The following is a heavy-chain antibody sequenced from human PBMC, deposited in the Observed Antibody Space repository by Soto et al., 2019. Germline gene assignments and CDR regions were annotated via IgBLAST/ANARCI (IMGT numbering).Heavy chain of an antibody. J-gene: IGHJ6*02. CDR2: ISSSSSTL. V-gene: IGHV3-48*02. CDR3: ARADYPNYYYYGMDV. Sequence: EVHLVESGGGLVQSGGSLRLSCAASGFTFSSYSMNWVRQAPGKGLEWVSYISSSSSTLYYADSVKGRFTISRDNAKNSRYLQMNSLRDEDTAVYYCARADYPNYYYYGMDVGGQGTTVTVSS. CDR1: GFTFSSYS. D-gene: IGHD4-17*01.